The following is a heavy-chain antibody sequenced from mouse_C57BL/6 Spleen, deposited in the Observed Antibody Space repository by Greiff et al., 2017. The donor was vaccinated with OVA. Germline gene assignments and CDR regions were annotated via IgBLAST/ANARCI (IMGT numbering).Heavy chain of an antibody. Sequence: VKVEESGPGLVQPSQSLSITCTVSGFSLTSYGVHWVRQSPGKGLEWLGVICRGGSPDSNAAFMSRLSITKDNSKSQVFFKMNSLQADDTAIDYGAGGNYGPAWFAYWGQGTLVTVSA. D-gene: IGHD2-1*01. CDR1: GFSLTSYG. CDR2: ICRGGSP. CDR3: AGGNYGPAWFAY. V-gene: IGHV2-5*01. J-gene: IGHJ3*01.